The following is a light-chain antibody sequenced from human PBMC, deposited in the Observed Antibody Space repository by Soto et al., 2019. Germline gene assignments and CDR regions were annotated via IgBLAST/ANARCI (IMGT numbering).Light chain of an antibody. J-gene: IGKJ5*01. CDR1: QSVSNY. CDR2: GAS. Sequence: EIVLTQSPATLSLSPGEGATLSCRASQSVSNYLAWYQQRPGQAPRLLIFGASSRATGIPARFSGSGSGTDFTLTITNLEAEDFAVYYCQQRIDWPMTFGQGTRLEIK. V-gene: IGKV3-11*01. CDR3: QQRIDWPMT.